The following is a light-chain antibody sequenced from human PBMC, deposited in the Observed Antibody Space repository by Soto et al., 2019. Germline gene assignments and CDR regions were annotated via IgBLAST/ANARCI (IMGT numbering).Light chain of an antibody. CDR2: NSN. Sequence: QTVLTQPPSVSGAPGQSVTISCTGSNSNIGAGYDVHWYQQIPGKAPNLLVYNSNRRPSGIPDPFSGSKSGNTASLTVSGLQTEDEADYYCSAYAGSNNFVFGSGTKVNV. CDR1: NSNIGAGYD. J-gene: IGLJ1*01. V-gene: IGLV1-40*01. CDR3: SAYAGSNNFV.